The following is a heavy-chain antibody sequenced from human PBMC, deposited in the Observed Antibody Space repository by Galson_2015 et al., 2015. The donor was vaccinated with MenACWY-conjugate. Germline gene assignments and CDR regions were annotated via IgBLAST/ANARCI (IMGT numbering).Heavy chain of an antibody. D-gene: IGHD1-26*01. V-gene: IGHV3-23*01. CDR3: ARWPAVGDGY. CDR2: ISGSGVST. J-gene: IGHJ4*02. Sequence: SLRLSCAASGFSFSSYAMTWVRQAPGKGLEWVSAISGSGVSTYYADSVKGRFTISRDNAKNSLYLQMNSLRAEDTAVYYCARWPAVGDGYWGQGTLVTVSS. CDR1: GFSFSSYA.